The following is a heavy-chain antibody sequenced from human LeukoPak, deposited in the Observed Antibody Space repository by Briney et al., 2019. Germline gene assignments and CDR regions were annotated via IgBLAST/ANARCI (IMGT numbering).Heavy chain of an antibody. D-gene: IGHD6-19*01. CDR2: ISGSGGST. V-gene: IGHV3-23*01. J-gene: IGHJ4*02. Sequence: GGSLRHSCAASGLTFSSYAMNWVRQAPGKGLEWVSAISGSGGSTYYADSVKGRFTISRDNSKNTLYLQMNSLRAEDTAVYYCAKGKDDSSGWYFFYWGQGTLVTVSS. CDR3: AKGKDDSSGWYFFY. CDR1: GLTFSSYA.